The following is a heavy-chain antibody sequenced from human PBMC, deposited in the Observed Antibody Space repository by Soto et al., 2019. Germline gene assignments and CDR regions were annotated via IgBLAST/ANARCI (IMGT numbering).Heavy chain of an antibody. J-gene: IGHJ6*02. D-gene: IGHD3-3*01. V-gene: IGHV1-18*04. Sequence: GASVKVSCKASGYTFTSYGISWLRQAPGQGLEWMGWISAYNGNTNYAQKLQGRVTMTTDTSTSTAYMELRSLRSDDTAVYYCARDARITIFGVVTDYYGMDVWGQGTTVTVSS. CDR1: GYTFTSYG. CDR2: ISAYNGNT. CDR3: ARDARITIFGVVTDYYGMDV.